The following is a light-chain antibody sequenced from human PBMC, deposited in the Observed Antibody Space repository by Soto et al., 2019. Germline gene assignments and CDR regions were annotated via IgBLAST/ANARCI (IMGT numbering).Light chain of an antibody. CDR1: QTVSSNF. V-gene: IGKV3-20*01. Sequence: EIVLTQSPGTLSLSPGERATLSCRASQTVSSNFLAWFQQKPGQAPRSVIYGASNRAIGIPDRFSGSGSGTDFTLTISRLEPEDFAVYYCQQYGSSPLTFGGGTTVEIK. CDR3: QQYGSSPLT. CDR2: GAS. J-gene: IGKJ4*01.